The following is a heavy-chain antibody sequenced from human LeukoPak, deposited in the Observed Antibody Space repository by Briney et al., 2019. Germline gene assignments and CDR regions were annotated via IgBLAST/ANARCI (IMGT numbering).Heavy chain of an antibody. D-gene: IGHD3-16*02. CDR2: IVVGSGNT. J-gene: IGHJ4*02. CDR1: GFTFTSSA. CDR3: AAAGRLGELSYDY. Sequence: ASVKVSCKASGFTFTSSAMQWVRQARGQRLEWIGWIVVGSGNTNYAQKFQKRVTITRDMSTSTAYMELSSLRSEDTAVYYCAAAGRLGELSYDYWGQGTLVTVSS. V-gene: IGHV1-58*02.